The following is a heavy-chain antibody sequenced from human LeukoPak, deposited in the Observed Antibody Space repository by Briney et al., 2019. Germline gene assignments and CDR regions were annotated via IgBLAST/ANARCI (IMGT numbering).Heavy chain of an antibody. V-gene: IGHV4-39*01. CDR1: GGSISTSSFY. J-gene: IGHJ4*02. CDR2: INYSGNT. CDR3: ARLSYGIYGNFFFGQ. Sequence: PSETLSLTCSVSGGSISTSSFYWGWIRQPPGKGLEWFGTINYSGNTYHNPSLKSRVTLSVDASKNQFSLMVTSVTAADTAVYYCARLSYGIYGNFFFGQWGQGTLVAVSS. D-gene: IGHD4-17*01.